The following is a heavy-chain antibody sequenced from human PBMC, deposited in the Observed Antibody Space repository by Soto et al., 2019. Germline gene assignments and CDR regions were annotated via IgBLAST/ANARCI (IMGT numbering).Heavy chain of an antibody. V-gene: IGHV3-23*01. CDR2: ISGSGGST. J-gene: IGHJ4*02. CDR3: AKDIGYCSGGSCYYFDY. Sequence: EVQLLDSGEGLVQPGGSLRLSCAASGFTLRNYGMNWVRQAPGKGLEWVSSISGSGGSTYYADSVKGRFTISKDNLKNRRELQMKGLTAEDTAGYYCAKDIGYCSGGSCYYFDYGGQGTLVNVSS. D-gene: IGHD2-15*01. CDR1: GFTLRNYG.